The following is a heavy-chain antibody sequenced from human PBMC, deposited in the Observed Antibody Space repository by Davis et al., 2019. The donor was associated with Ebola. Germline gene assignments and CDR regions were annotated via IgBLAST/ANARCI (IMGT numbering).Heavy chain of an antibody. D-gene: IGHD3-22*01. V-gene: IGHV4-39*01. Sequence: SETLSLTCTASGGSISSSSYYWGWIRQPPGKGLAWIGSIYYSGSTYYNPSLTSRVTISVDTSRNQFSLKLSSVTAADTAVYYCARQITMIVAWGQGTLVTVSS. CDR3: ARQITMIVA. CDR2: IYYSGST. CDR1: GGSISSSSYY. J-gene: IGHJ4*02.